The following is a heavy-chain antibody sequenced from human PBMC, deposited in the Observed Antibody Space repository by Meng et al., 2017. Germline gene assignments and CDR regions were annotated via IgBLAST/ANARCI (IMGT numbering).Heavy chain of an antibody. D-gene: IGHD6-19*01. J-gene: IGHJ4*02. Sequence: GRLWGLGGGVVRPGGALRLSCAASGFTCSSYGMHWVRQAPGKGLEWVAVIWYDGSNKYYADSVKGRFTISRDNSKNTLYLQMNSLRAEDTAMYYCARVVYSSGWSFDYWGQGTLVTVSS. CDR1: GFTCSSYG. CDR3: ARVVYSSGWSFDY. V-gene: IGHV3-33*01. CDR2: IWYDGSNK.